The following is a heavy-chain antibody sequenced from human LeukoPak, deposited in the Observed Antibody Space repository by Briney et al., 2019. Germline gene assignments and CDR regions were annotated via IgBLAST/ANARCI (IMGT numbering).Heavy chain of an antibody. V-gene: IGHV3-21*01. CDR1: GFTFSSYN. CDR2: ISSSSSYI. CDR3: ARFLSGNAFDI. J-gene: IGHJ3*02. D-gene: IGHD6-13*01. Sequence: GGSLRLSCAASGFTFSSYNMNWVRQAPGKGLEWVSSISSSSSYIYYADSVKGQFTISRENAKISVYLQMNNLRAEDTAVYYCARFLSGNAFDIWGQGTMVTVSS.